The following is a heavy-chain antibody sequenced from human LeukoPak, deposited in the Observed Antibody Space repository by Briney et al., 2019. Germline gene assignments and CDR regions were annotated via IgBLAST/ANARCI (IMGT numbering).Heavy chain of an antibody. CDR3: ARQRIAAVGVDY. CDR2: LNPSGSA. V-gene: IGHV4-34*01. Sequence: SETLSLTCAVYGGSFSGYYWNWIRQPPGKGLEWIGELNPSGSANYNPSLKSRVTMALDTSKNQFSLKLNSVTAADTAVYYCARQRIAAVGVDYWGQGTLVTVSS. J-gene: IGHJ4*02. D-gene: IGHD6-13*01. CDR1: GGSFSGYY.